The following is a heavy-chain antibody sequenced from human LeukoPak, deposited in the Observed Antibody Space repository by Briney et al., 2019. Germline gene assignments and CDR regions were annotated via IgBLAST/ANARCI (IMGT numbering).Heavy chain of an antibody. V-gene: IGHV4-59*02. CDR3: ARSTIAAAGNVEY. D-gene: IGHD6-13*01. CDR2: IYYSGSTGRSI. J-gene: IGHJ4*02. CDR1: GGSVSSYY. Sequence: SETLSLTCTVSGGSVSSYYWSWIRQAPGKGLEWIGYIYYSGSTGRSINYNPSLQSRVTISVDTSKNQFSRKLSSVTAADTAMYYCARSTIAAAGNVEYWGQGTLVTVPS.